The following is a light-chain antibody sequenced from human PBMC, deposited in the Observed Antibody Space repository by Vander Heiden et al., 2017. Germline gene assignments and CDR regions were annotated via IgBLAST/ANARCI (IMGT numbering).Light chain of an antibody. CDR3: CSYAGSSTPYV. CDR2: EVS. V-gene: IGLV2-23*02. J-gene: IGLJ1*01. CDR1: SSDVGSYNL. Sequence: QAALTQPASVSGSPGQSITISCTGTSSDVGSYNLVSWYQQHPGKAPQLMIYEVSQRPSGVSHRFSGSKSGNTASLTISGLQAEDEADYYCCSYAGSSTPYVFGTGTKVTVL.